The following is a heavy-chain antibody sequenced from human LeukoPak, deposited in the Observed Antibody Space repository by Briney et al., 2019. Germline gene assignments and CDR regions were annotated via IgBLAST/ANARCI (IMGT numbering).Heavy chain of an antibody. V-gene: IGHV3-53*01. D-gene: IGHD3-22*01. CDR2: IYSGDST. J-gene: IGHJ4*02. Sequence: PGGSLRLSCAASGFTVSSNYMSWVRQAPGKGLEWVSVIYSGDSTYYADSVKGRFTISRDNSKNTLYLQMNSLRAEDTAVYYCARSSERKYYFDYWGQGTLVTVSS. CDR1: GFTVSSNY. CDR3: ARSSERKYYFDY.